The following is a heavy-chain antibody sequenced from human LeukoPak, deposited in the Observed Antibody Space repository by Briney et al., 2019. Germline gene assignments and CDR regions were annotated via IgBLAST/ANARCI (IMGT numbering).Heavy chain of an antibody. D-gene: IGHD1-26*01. V-gene: IGHV4-38-2*02. J-gene: IGHJ4*02. CDR1: GYSISSGYY. CDR2: IYHSGST. CDR3: ARAEWELLGDDY. Sequence: SETLSLTCTVSGYSISSGYYWGWIRQPPGKGLEWIGSIYHSGSTYYNPSLKSRVTISVDTSKNQFSLKLSSVTAADTAVYYCARAEWELLGDDYWGQGTLVTVSS.